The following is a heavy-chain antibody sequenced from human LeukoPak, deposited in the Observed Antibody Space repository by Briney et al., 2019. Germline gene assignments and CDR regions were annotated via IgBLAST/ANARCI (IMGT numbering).Heavy chain of an antibody. Sequence: GASVKVSCKASGYTFTGYYMHWVRQAPGQGLEWMGWINPNSGGTSYAQKFQGRVTMTRDTSISTAYMELSRLRSDDTAVYYCARARPYCSSTSCYGYSFDYWGQGTLVTVSS. CDR1: GYTFTGYY. D-gene: IGHD2-2*01. CDR2: INPNSGGT. CDR3: ARARPYCSSTSCYGYSFDY. J-gene: IGHJ4*02. V-gene: IGHV1-2*02.